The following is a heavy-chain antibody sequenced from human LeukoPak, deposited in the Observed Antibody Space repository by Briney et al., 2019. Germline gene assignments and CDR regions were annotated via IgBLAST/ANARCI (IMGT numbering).Heavy chain of an antibody. CDR3: ARVKGSYADLLDY. D-gene: IGHD3-16*01. CDR2: IKQDGSEK. Sequence: GGSLRLSCAASGFTFSSYWMSWVRQAPGKGLEWVANIKQDGSEKYYVDSVKGRFTISRDNAKNSLYLQMNSLRAEDTAVYYCARVKGSYADLLDYWGQGTLVTVSS. J-gene: IGHJ4*02. CDR1: GFTFSSYW. V-gene: IGHV3-7*01.